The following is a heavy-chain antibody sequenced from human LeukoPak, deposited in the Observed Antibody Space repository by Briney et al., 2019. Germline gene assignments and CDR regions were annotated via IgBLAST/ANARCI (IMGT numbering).Heavy chain of an antibody. J-gene: IGHJ4*02. D-gene: IGHD3-22*01. Sequence: KPSETLSLTCTVSGDSISSYYWSWIRQPPGKGLEWIGYIYTSGSTNYNPSLKSRVTISVDTSKNPFSLKLSSVTAADTAVYYCARLHYYDSSGYWVYYFDYWGQGTLVTVSS. CDR3: ARLHYYDSSGYWVYYFDY. CDR1: GDSISSYY. V-gene: IGHV4-4*09. CDR2: IYTSGST.